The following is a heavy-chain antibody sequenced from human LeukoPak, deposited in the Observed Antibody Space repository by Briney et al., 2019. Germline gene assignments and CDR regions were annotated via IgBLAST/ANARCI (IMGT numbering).Heavy chain of an antibody. D-gene: IGHD2-15*01. Sequence: GASVKVSCKASGYTFTSYGISWVRQAPGQGLEWMGWISAYNGNTNYAQKLQGRVTMTTDTSTSTAYMELRSLRSDDTAVYYCARDSTHDSHPGYYFDCWGQGTLVTVSS. V-gene: IGHV1-18*01. CDR1: GYTFTSYG. CDR2: ISAYNGNT. CDR3: ARDSTHDSHPGYYFDC. J-gene: IGHJ4*02.